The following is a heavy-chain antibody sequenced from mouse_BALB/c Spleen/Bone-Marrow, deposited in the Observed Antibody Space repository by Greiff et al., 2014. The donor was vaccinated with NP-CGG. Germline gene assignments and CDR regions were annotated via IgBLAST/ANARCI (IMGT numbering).Heavy chain of an antibody. D-gene: IGHD1-1*01. CDR2: IDPANGNT. J-gene: IGHJ1*01. CDR3: ARGGSSYGWYFDV. V-gene: IGHV14-3*02. Sequence: EVQLHQSGAELVKPGASVKLSCTASGFNIKDTYMHWVKQRPEQGLGWIGRIDPANGNTIYDPKFQGKATITADTSSNTAYLQLSSLTSEDTAVFYCARGGSSYGWYFDVWGAGTTVTVSS. CDR1: GFNIKDTY.